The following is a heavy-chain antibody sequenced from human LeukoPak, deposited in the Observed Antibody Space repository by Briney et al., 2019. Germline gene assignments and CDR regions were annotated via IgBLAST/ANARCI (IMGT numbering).Heavy chain of an antibody. CDR2: MNPNSGNT. V-gene: IGHV1-8*01. CDR1: GYTFTSYD. Sequence: ASVKVSCKASGYTFTSYDINWVRQATGQGLEWMGWMNPNSGNTGYEQKSQARVTMTRKTSISTAYMELSSLRSEDTAVYYCARGYSSGWRNDFDYWGQGTLGTVSS. J-gene: IGHJ4*02. D-gene: IGHD6-19*01. CDR3: ARGYSSGWRNDFDY.